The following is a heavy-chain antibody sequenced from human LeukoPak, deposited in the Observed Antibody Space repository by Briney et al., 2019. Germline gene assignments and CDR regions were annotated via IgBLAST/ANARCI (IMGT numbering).Heavy chain of an antibody. J-gene: IGHJ4*02. CDR2: ISYDGSNK. V-gene: IGHV3-30-3*01. D-gene: IGHD5-12*01. Sequence: PGGSLRLSCAASGFTFSSYAMHWVRQAPGKRLEWVAVISYDGSNKYYADSVKGRFSISRDNSKHTLYLQMNSLRPEDTSVYYCARGWGNSGYDVDYWGQGTLVTVSS. CDR3: ARGWGNSGYDVDY. CDR1: GFTFSSYA.